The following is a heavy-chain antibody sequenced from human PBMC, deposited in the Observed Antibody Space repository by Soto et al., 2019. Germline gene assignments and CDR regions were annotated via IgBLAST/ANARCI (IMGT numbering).Heavy chain of an antibody. CDR1: GFTFSSYW. CDR3: ARDTVDTYYDFWSGYPHWCDP. Sequence: GGSLRLSCAASGFTFSSYWMSWVRQAPGKGLEWVANIKQDGSEKYYVDSVKGRFTISRDNAKNSLYLQMNSLRAEDTAVYYCARDTVDTYYDFWSGYPHWCDPWGQGTLVTISS. V-gene: IGHV3-7*05. J-gene: IGHJ5*02. CDR2: IKQDGSEK. D-gene: IGHD3-3*01.